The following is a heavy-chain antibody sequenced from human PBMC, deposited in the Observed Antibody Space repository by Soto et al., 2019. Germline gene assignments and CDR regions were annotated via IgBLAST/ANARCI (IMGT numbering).Heavy chain of an antibody. CDR2: IYYSGST. Sequence: PSETLSLTCTVSGGSISSYYWSWIRQPPGKGLEWIGYIYYSGSTNYNPPLKSRVTISVDTSKNQFSLKLSSVTAADTAVYYCARGGDIVVVPAATPAYYYGMDVWGQGTTVTVSS. CDR3: ARGGDIVVVPAATPAYYYGMDV. D-gene: IGHD2-2*01. J-gene: IGHJ6*02. V-gene: IGHV4-59*01. CDR1: GGSISSYY.